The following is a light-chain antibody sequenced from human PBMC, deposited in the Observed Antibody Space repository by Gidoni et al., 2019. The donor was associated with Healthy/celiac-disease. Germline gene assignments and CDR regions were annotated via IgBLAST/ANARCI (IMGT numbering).Light chain of an antibody. J-gene: IGLJ7*01. CDR2: KDS. CDR1: VLAKKY. Sequence: SYELTQPSSVSVSPGQTARLTCSGDVLAKKYARWFQQKPGPAPVLVIYKDSERPSGIPERFSGSSSGTTVTLTISGAQVEDEADYYCYSAADNNAVFGGGTQLTVL. V-gene: IGLV3-27*01. CDR3: YSAADNNAV.